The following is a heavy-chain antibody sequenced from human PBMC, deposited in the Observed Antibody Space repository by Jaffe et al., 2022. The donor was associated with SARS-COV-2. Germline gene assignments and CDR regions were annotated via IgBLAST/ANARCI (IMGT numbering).Heavy chain of an antibody. CDR3: ARKRDLQGDFDF. V-gene: IGHV3-20*04. J-gene: IGHJ4*02. CDR1: GFTFEDYD. CDR2: INWNGGST. D-gene: IGHD1-1*01. Sequence: EVQLVESGGGVVRPGGSLRLSCAASGFTFEDYDMSWVRQAPGKGLEWVSGINWNGGSTGYADSVKGRVTISRDNAKNSLYLQMNSLRAEDSAFYYCARKRDLQGDFDFWGQGTLVTVSS.